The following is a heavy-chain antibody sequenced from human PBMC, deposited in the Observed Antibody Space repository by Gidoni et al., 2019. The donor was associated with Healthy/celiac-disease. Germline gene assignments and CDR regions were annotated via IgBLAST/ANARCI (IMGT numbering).Heavy chain of an antibody. CDR2: ISSSSSYT. D-gene: IGHD3-22*01. J-gene: IGHJ4*02. CDR1: GFTFSDYY. V-gene: IGHV3-11*06. CDR3: ARARYYDSSGYFDY. Sequence: QVQLVASGGGLVKPGGSLSLSCAASGFTFSDYYMSWIRQAPGKGLEWVSYISSSSSYTNYADSVKGRFTISRDNAKNSLYLQMNSLRAEDTAVYYCARARYYDSSGYFDYWGQGTLVTVSS.